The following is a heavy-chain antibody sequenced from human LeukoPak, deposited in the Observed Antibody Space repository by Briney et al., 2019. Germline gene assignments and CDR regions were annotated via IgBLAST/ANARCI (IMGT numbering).Heavy chain of an antibody. CDR2: INPNSSGT. Sequence: ASVKLSCKASGYTFTGYYMNWVRQAPGQGLEWMGGINPNSSGTNYAQKFQGRVTMTRDTSISTAYMELSKLRSDDRAVYHCARGYCSGGSCYFDYWGQGTLVSVSS. D-gene: IGHD2-15*01. CDR3: ARGYCSGGSCYFDY. CDR1: GYTFTGYY. V-gene: IGHV1-2*02. J-gene: IGHJ4*02.